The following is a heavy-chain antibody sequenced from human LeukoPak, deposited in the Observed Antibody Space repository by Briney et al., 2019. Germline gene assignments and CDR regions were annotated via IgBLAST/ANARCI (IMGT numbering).Heavy chain of an antibody. CDR1: GFTLSSYS. D-gene: IGHD6-19*01. J-gene: IGHJ1*01. CDR2: ISSSSSTI. V-gene: IGHV3-48*04. CDR3: ARGPGIAVAPLQH. Sequence: PGGSLRLSCAASGFTLSSYSMNWVRQAPGKGLEWVSYISSSSSTIYYADSVKGRFTISRDNAKNSLYLQMNSLRVEDTAVYYCARGPGIAVAPLQHWGQGTLVTVSS.